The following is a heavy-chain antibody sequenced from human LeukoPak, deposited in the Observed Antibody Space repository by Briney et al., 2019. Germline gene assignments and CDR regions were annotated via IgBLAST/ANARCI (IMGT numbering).Heavy chain of an antibody. J-gene: IGHJ4*02. V-gene: IGHV3-48*03. CDR3: ARAGVDQMRY. CDR1: GFTLSSYE. D-gene: IGHD2-2*01. CDR2: ITTGGETT. Sequence: GGSLRLSCAASGFTLSSYEMNWVRQAPGKGLEWVSYITTGGETTYYADSVKGRFSISRDNAKNSLYLQMSSLRAEDTAVYYCARAGVDQMRYWGQGTLVTVST.